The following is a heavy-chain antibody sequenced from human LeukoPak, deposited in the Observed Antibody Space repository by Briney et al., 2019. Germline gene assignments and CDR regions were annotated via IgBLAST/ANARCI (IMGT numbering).Heavy chain of an antibody. V-gene: IGHV4-34*01. D-gene: IGHD3-3*01. J-gene: IGHJ4*02. CDR2: INHSGST. CDR3: ARVSYFWSGYYMFDY. Sequence: SETLSLTCAVYGGSFSGYYWSWIRHPPGQGLEFIGEINHSGSTNYNPSLKSRVTISVDTSKNQFSLKLSSVTAADTAVYYCARVSYFWSGYYMFDYWGQGTLVTVSS. CDR1: GGSFSGYY.